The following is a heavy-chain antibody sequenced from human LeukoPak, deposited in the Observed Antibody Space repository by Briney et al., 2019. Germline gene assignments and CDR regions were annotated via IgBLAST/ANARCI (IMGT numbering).Heavy chain of an antibody. V-gene: IGHV3-23*01. CDR1: GFTFSSFA. D-gene: IGHD6-19*01. Sequence: GGSLRLSCAASGFTFSSFAMSWVRQAPGKGLEWVSAISGSGGSTYYADSVKGRFTISRDNSKNTLYLQMNSLRAEDTAVYYCAKDPKISGWYLHPIDYWGQGTLVTVSS. CDR2: ISGSGGST. CDR3: AKDPKISGWYLHPIDY. J-gene: IGHJ4*02.